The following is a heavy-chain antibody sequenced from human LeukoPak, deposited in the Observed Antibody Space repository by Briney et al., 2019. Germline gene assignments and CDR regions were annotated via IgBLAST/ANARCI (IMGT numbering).Heavy chain of an antibody. J-gene: IGHJ4*02. D-gene: IGHD5-18*01. CDR2: IYYSGST. CDR1: GGSISSSSYY. CDR3: ARPFRGGYGYGSAIDY. Sequence: PSETLSLTCTVSGGSISSSSYYWGWIRQPPGKGLEWIGSIYYSGSTYYNPSLKSRVTISVDTSKNQFSLKLSSVTAADTAVYYCARPFRGGYGYGSAIDYWGQGTLVTVSS. V-gene: IGHV4-39*01.